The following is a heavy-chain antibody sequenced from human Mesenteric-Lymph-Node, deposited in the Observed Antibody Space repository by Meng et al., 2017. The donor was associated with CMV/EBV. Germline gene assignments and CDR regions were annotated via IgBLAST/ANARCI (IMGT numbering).Heavy chain of an antibody. D-gene: IGHD3-10*01. CDR3: AKKGKDRYYFHY. CDR2: ISSSGGGT. CDR1: GFTFSTYA. V-gene: IGHV3-23*01. J-gene: IGHJ4*02. Sequence: LSLTCAASGFTFSTYAMTWVRQAPGKGLEWVSVISSSGGGTHYADSVKGRFTISRDNSKNTLYLQMNSLRAEDTAVYYCAKKGKDRYYFHYWGQGTLVTVSS.